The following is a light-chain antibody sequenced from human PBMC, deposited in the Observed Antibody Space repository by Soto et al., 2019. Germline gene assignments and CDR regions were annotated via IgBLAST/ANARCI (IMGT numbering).Light chain of an antibody. V-gene: IGKV1-5*03. CDR1: QSISIW. J-gene: IGKJ1*01. CDR2: KAS. CDR3: QQYHSSLWT. Sequence: DIQMTQSPSTLSASVGDRVTITCRASQSISIWLAWYQQKPGKAPKLLIYKASSLESGVPSRFSGSGSGTDFTLTISSLQPDDFATYYCQQYHSSLWTFGQGTKVEIK.